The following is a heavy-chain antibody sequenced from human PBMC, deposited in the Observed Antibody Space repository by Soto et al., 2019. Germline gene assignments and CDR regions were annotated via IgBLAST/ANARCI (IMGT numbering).Heavy chain of an antibody. D-gene: IGHD6-13*01. CDR1: GGTFSSYT. CDR3: ARRSSSWYDPRYYYYGMDV. J-gene: IGHJ6*02. Sequence: GASVKVSCKASGGTFSSYTISWVRQAPGQGLEWMGRIIPILGIANYAQKFQGRVTITADKSTSTAYMELSSLRSEDTAVYYCARRSSSWYDPRYYYYGMDVWGQGTTVTSP. CDR2: IIPILGIA. V-gene: IGHV1-69*02.